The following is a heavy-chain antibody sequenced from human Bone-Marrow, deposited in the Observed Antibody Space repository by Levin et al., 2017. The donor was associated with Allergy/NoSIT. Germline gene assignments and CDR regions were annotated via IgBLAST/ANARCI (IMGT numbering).Heavy chain of an antibody. CDR1: GFTFSSYW. J-gene: IGHJ6*02. V-gene: IGHV3-7*01. Sequence: GESLKISCAASGFTFSSYWMSWVRQAPGKGLEWVANIKQDGSEKYYVDSVKGRFTISRDNAKNSLYLQMNSLRAEDTAVYYCARDFRYYGMDVWGQGTTVTVSS. CDR2: IKQDGSEK. CDR3: ARDFRYYGMDV.